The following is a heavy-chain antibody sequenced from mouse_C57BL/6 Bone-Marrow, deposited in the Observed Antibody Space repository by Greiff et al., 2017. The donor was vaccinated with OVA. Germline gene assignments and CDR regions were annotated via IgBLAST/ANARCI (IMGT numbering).Heavy chain of an antibody. J-gene: IGHJ4*01. D-gene: IGHD1-1*01. CDR2: IWSDGST. CDR3: DRHSCGSSGYYYAMDY. CDR1: GFSLTSYG. Sequence: QVQLQQSGPGLVAPSQSLSITCTVSGFSLTSYGVHWVRQPPGKGLEWLVVIWSDGSTTYNSALKSRLSISKDNSKSQVFLKMNSIQTDDTDMYYCDRHSCGSSGYYYAMDYWGQGTSVTVSS. V-gene: IGHV2-6-1*01.